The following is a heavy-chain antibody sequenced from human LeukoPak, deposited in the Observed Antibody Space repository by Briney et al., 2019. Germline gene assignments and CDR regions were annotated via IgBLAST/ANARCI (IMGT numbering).Heavy chain of an antibody. J-gene: IGHJ5*02. V-gene: IGHV3-53*01. CDR1: GFTVSSNY. Sequence: GGSLRLSCAVSGFTVSSNYMSWVRQAPGKGLEWVSVLYNGGNTYYADSVKGRFTVSRDNSKNTLYLQMNSLRAEDTAVYYCAKDRKQQWLVVGWFDPWGQGTLVTVSS. CDR2: LYNGGNT. D-gene: IGHD6-19*01. CDR3: AKDRKQQWLVVGWFDP.